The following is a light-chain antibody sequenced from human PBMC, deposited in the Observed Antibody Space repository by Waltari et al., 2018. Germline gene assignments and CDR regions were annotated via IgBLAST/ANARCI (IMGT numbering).Light chain of an antibody. Sequence: PASISCRSSQSLLNSNGYTYFDWYLQKPGQSPQLLIYLGSNRASGVPDRFSGSGSGTDFTLKISRVEAEDVGVYYCMQALHTPYTFGQGTKLEIK. J-gene: IGKJ2*01. CDR2: LGS. CDR3: MQALHTPYT. V-gene: IGKV2-28*01. CDR1: QSLLNSNGYTY.